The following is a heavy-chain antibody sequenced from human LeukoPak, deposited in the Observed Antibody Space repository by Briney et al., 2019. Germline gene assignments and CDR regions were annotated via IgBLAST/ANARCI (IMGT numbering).Heavy chain of an antibody. V-gene: IGHV4-39*01. J-gene: IGHJ5*02. D-gene: IGHD1-1*01. CDR3: ARPVPSRLGWFDP. CDR2: IYYSGST. CDR1: GGSISSSYY. Sequence: SETLSLTCAVSGGSISSSYYWGWIRQPPGKGLEWIGSIYYSGSTYYNPSLRSRVSISVHTSKNQFSLKLTSVTAADTAVYYCARPVPSRLGWFDPWGQGTLVTVSS.